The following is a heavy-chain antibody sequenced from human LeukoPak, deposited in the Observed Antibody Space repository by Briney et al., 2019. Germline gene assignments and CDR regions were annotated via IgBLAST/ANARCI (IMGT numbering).Heavy chain of an antibody. D-gene: IGHD3-3*01. CDR1: GGSFSGYY. J-gene: IGHJ5*02. Sequence: PSETLSLTCAVYGGSFSGYYWSWIRQPPGKGLEWIGEINHSGSTNYNPSLKSRVTISVDTSKNQFSLKLSSVTAADTAVYYCARTRYRFWSGYGPHNWFDPWGQGTLVTVSS. V-gene: IGHV4-34*01. CDR3: ARTRYRFWSGYGPHNWFDP. CDR2: INHSGST.